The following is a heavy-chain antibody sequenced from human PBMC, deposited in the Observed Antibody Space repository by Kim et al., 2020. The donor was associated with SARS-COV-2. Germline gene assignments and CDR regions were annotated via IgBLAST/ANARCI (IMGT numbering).Heavy chain of an antibody. D-gene: IGHD3-10*01. J-gene: IGHJ6*01. CDR3: AKSSNTMVRTLCRVIGGKED. Sequence: GGSLRLSCAASGFTFSDYYMSWIRQAPGKGLEWVSYISSSSSYTNYADSVKGRITISDDNAKNSLYLQMNSLRAEDTAVYYCAKSSNTMVRTLCRVIGGKEDWGQGNTVNGYS. CDR1: GFTFSDYY. CDR2: ISSSSSYT. V-gene: IGHV3-11*03.